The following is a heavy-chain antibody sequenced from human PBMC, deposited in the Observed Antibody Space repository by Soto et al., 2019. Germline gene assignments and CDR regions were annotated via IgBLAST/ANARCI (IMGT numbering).Heavy chain of an antibody. J-gene: IGHJ4*02. V-gene: IGHV3-48*02. CDR1: GFTFSSYS. CDR3: ARDSRQFDY. Sequence: QAGGSLRLSCAASGFTFSSYSMNWVRQSPGKGLEWVSYISSSSSSTIYYADSVKGRFTISRDNAKNSLYLQMNSLRDEDTAVYYCARDSRQFDYWGQGTLVTVSS. CDR2: ISSSSSSTI.